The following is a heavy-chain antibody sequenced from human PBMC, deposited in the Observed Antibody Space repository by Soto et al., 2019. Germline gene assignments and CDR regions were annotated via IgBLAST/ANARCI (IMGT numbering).Heavy chain of an antibody. CDR3: ARPGDCSGGSCYSEVTEIAFDI. D-gene: IGHD2-15*01. V-gene: IGHV4-34*01. CDR2: INHSGST. J-gene: IGHJ3*02. Sequence: QVQLQQWGAGLLKPSETLSLTCAVYGGSFSGYYWSWIRQPPGKGLAWIGEINHSGSTNYNPSLKSRVTISVDTSKNQFSLKLSSVTAADTAVYYCARPGDCSGGSCYSEVTEIAFDIWGHGTMVTVSS. CDR1: GGSFSGYY.